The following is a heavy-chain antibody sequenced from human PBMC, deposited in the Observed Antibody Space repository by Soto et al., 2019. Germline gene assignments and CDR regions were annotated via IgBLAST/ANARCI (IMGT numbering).Heavy chain of an antibody. J-gene: IGHJ4*02. D-gene: IGHD3-22*01. CDR3: AKELHDSSGYYYGFDY. CDR1: GFTFSSYG. Sequence: GGSLRLSCAASGFTFSSYGMHWVRQAPGKGLEWVAVISYDGSNKYYADSVKGRFTISRDNSKNTLYLQMTSLRAEDTAVYYCAKELHDSSGYYYGFDYWGQGTLVTVSS. CDR2: ISYDGSNK. V-gene: IGHV3-30*18.